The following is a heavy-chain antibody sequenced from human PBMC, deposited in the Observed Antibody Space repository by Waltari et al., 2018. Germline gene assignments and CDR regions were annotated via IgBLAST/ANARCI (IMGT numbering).Heavy chain of an antibody. CDR3: ARGPQYQLLFVY. V-gene: IGHV1-2*02. Sequence: QVQLVQSGAEVKKPGASVKVSCKASGYTFTGYYLHWVRQAPGQGLEGMGWINPNRGGTNYAQKFQGRVTMTRDTSISTAYMELSRLRSDDTAVYYCARGPQYQLLFVYWGQGTLVTVSS. D-gene: IGHD2-2*01. CDR2: INPNRGGT. CDR1: GYTFTGYY. J-gene: IGHJ4*02.